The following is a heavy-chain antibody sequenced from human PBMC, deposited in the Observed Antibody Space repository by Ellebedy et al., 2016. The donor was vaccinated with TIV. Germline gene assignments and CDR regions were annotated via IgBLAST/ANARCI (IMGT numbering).Heavy chain of an antibody. CDR1: GGSISSYY. CDR2: IYTSGST. CDR3: ARVYDYVWGSYRYPSWFDP. D-gene: IGHD3-16*02. Sequence: MPSETLSLTCTVSGGSISSYYWSWIRQPAGKGLAWIGRIYTSGSTNYNPSLKSRVTMSVDTSKNQFSLKLGSVTAADTAVYYCARVYDYVWGSYRYPSWFDPWGQGTLVTVSS. V-gene: IGHV4-4*07. J-gene: IGHJ5*02.